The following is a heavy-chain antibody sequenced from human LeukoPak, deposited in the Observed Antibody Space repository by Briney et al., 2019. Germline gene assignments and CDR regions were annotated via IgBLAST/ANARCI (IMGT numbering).Heavy chain of an antibody. CDR2: IKTIADGGTT. J-gene: IGHJ5*02. CDR1: GSTFSNAW. CDR3: TTLGFDP. Sequence: GGSLRLSCAASGSTFSNAWMSWVRQAPGQGLEWVGRIKTIADGGTTDYAAPVKGRFTISRDDSKNTLYLQMNGLKTEDTAVYYCTTLGFDPWGQGTLVTVSS. V-gene: IGHV3-15*01.